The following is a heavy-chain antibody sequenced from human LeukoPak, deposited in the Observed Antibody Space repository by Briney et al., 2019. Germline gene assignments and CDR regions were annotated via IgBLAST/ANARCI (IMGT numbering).Heavy chain of an antibody. Sequence: SETLSLTCTVSGGSISANYWIWMRQPAGKGLEYIGRIYSSGSTNYNPSLKSRVTISVDTSKNQFSLKLSSVTAADTAVYYCARGGAAAGTHWFDPWGQGTLVTVSS. J-gene: IGHJ5*02. V-gene: IGHV4-4*07. CDR2: IYSSGST. CDR1: GGSISANY. D-gene: IGHD6-13*01. CDR3: ARGGAAAGTHWFDP.